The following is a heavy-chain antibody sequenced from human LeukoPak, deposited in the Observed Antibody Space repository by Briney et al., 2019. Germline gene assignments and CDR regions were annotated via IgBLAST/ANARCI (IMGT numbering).Heavy chain of an antibody. CDR3: ARGLGYCSGGTCHHYFDY. CDR2: ISRSRSHI. CDR1: GFTFGSYN. V-gene: IGHV3-21*01. D-gene: IGHD2-15*01. J-gene: IGHJ4*02. Sequence: GGSLRLSCAASGFTFGSYNMNWVRQAPGKGLEWVSSISRSRSHISYADSLKGRFTMSSDNARNSLYLQMISLRADDTAVYYCARGLGYCSGGTCHHYFDYWGQGTLVTVSS.